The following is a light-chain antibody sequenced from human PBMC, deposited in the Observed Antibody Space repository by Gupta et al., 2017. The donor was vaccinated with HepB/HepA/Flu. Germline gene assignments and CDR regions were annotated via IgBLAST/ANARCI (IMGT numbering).Light chain of an antibody. V-gene: IGKV1-39*01. CDR1: RGIDTY. J-gene: IGKJ3*01. CDR3: QQRHSTNFT. Sequence: DILLNQSPSPLTASVGDRVTITCRARRGIDTYLYWYQHKPWKAPKLLIYAASTMHSGVPSRFSGSGSGTDFTLTISSLQPEDFSTYYCQQRHSTNFTFGQGTQV. CDR2: AAS.